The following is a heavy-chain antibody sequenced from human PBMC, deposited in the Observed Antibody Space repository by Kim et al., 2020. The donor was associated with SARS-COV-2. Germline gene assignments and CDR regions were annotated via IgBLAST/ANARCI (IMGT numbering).Heavy chain of an antibody. CDR1: GGSISSGGYY. CDR3: AGGEGYSGYDTPFGY. V-gene: IGHV4-31*03. D-gene: IGHD5-12*01. CDR2: IYYSGST. J-gene: IGHJ4*02. Sequence: SETLSLTCTVSGGSISSGGYYWSWIRQHPGKGLEWIGYIYYSGSTYYNPSLKSRVTISVDTSKNQFSLKLSSVTAADTAVYYCAGGEGYSGYDTPFGYWGQGTLVTVSS.